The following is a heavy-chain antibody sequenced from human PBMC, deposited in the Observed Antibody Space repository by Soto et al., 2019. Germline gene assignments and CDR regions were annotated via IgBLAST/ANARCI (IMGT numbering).Heavy chain of an antibody. CDR1: GGSISSYY. CDR3: AREARLYSYDY. D-gene: IGHD5-18*01. V-gene: IGHV4-59*01. J-gene: IGHJ4*02. Sequence: PSETLSLTCTVSGGSISSYYWSWIRQTQGKGLEWIGYIYYSGSTNYNPSLKSRVTISVDTSKNQFSLKLSSVTAADTAVYYCAREARLYSYDYWGQGTLVTVSS. CDR2: IYYSGST.